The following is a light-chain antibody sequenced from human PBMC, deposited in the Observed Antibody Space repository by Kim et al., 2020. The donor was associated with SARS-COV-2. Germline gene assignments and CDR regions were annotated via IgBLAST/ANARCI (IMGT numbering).Light chain of an antibody. CDR1: NIGSKN. CDR2: RDS. Sequence: SWAQGQAARITGGGNNIGSKNVHWYQQKPGQAPVLVIYRDSNRPSGIPERFSGSNSGNTATLTSSRAQAGDEADYYCQVWDSSTGVFGTGTQLTVL. J-gene: IGLJ1*01. V-gene: IGLV3-9*01. CDR3: QVWDSSTGV.